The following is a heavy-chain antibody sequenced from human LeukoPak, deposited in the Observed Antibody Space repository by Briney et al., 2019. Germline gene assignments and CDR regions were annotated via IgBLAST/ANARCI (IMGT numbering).Heavy chain of an antibody. J-gene: IGHJ4*02. Sequence: ASVKVSCKASGGTFSSYAISWVRQPPGQGLEWMGGIIPIFGTANYAQKFHGRVTITTDATTSTAYMELSSLRSDDTAVYYCAKEPYGSNSFDYWGQGTLVTVSS. CDR2: IIPIFGTA. D-gene: IGHD4-23*01. V-gene: IGHV1-69*05. CDR1: GGTFSSYA. CDR3: AKEPYGSNSFDY.